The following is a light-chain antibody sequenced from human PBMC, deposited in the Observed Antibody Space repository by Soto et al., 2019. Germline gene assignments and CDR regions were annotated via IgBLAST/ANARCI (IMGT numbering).Light chain of an antibody. CDR1: NSDIGRYDH. Sequence: QSALTQPASVSGSPGQSITISCTGSNSDIGRYDHVSWYQHHPGRAPKLMIYEVSKRPSGVPDRFSGSKSGNTSSLTISGLQAADEADYYCSLYTSENAYVFGTGTKLTVL. J-gene: IGLJ1*01. CDR3: SLYTSENAYV. V-gene: IGLV2-14*01. CDR2: EVS.